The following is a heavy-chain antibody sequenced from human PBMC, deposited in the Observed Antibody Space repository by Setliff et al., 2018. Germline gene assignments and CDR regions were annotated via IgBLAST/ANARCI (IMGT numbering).Heavy chain of an antibody. CDR3: ARLNSGWYAKIDY. D-gene: IGHD6-19*01. J-gene: IGHJ4*02. CDR2: INAGNGNT. V-gene: IGHV1-3*01. Sequence: ASVKVSCKASGYTFTSYAMHWVRQAPGQRLEWMGWINAGNGNTKDSQKFQGRVTITRDTSASTAYMELSSLRSEDTAVYYCARLNSGWYAKIDYWGQGTLVTVSS. CDR1: GYTFTSYA.